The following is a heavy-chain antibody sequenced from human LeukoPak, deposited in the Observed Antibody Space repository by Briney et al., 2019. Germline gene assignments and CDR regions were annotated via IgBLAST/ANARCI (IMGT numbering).Heavy chain of an antibody. D-gene: IGHD3-22*01. V-gene: IGHV3-7*01. Sequence: GGSLRLSCAASGFTFSGCWMSWVRQAPGKGLAWVANINLDGSVKHYVDSAKGRFTISRDNAKNSLYLQMNSLRAEDTALYYCATSDDSSGSDWGQGTLVTVSS. CDR3: ATSDDSSGSD. J-gene: IGHJ4*02. CDR1: GFTFSGCW. CDR2: INLDGSVK.